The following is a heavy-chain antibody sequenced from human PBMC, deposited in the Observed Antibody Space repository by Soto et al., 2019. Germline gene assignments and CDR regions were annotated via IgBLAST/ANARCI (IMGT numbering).Heavy chain of an antibody. V-gene: IGHV3-15*01. D-gene: IGHD3-3*01. CDR1: GITFTNAW. CDR3: TTDGGGSAYHLFWA. J-gene: IGHJ5*02. Sequence: VQLVESGGGLVKPGGSLRLSCAASGITFTNAWMGWVRQAPGKGLEWIGRLKSRRDGGTSDYAAPVKGRFSISKDESKNTLYLQMNSLKTEDTAVYHCTTDGGGSAYHLFWAWGQGTLVTVSS. CDR2: LKSRRDGGTS.